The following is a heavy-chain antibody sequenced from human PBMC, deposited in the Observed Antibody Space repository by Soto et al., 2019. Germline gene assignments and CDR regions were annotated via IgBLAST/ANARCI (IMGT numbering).Heavy chain of an antibody. V-gene: IGHV3-48*03. Sequence: GGSLRLSCAASGFTFSSYEMNWVRQAPGKGLEWVSYISSSGSTIYYADSVKGRFTISRDNAKNSLYLQMNSLRAEDTAVYYCAREPQLEPFDYWGRGTLVTVSS. CDR2: ISSSGSTI. D-gene: IGHD1-1*01. CDR1: GFTFSSYE. J-gene: IGHJ4*02. CDR3: AREPQLEPFDY.